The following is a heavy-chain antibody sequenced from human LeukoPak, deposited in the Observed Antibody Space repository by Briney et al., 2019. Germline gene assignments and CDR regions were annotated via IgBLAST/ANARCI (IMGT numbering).Heavy chain of an antibody. Sequence: GESLKISCEGSGYRFSNYWIGWVRQMPGKGLEWMGLIYPGDYETRYSPSFQGLVTISVDKSISTAYLQWSSLKASDTAMYYCAIPPGYCGNDCSFGHWGQGTLVTVSS. CDR1: GYRFSNYW. CDR2: IYPGDYET. D-gene: IGHD2-21*02. J-gene: IGHJ4*02. CDR3: AIPPGYCGNDCSFGH. V-gene: IGHV5-51*01.